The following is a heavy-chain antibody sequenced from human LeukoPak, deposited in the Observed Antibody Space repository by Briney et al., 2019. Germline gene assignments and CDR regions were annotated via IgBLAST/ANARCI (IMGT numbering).Heavy chain of an antibody. J-gene: IGHJ4*02. CDR2: ISGSGGST. CDR3: VKDFLNYHITPRALFDY. CDR1: GFTFSSYA. V-gene: IGHV3-23*01. D-gene: IGHD4-23*01. Sequence: GGSLRLSCAASGFTFSSYAMSWVRQAPGKGLEWVSAISGSGGSTYYADSVKGRFTISRDNSKNTLYLQMNSLRAEDTAVYYCVKDFLNYHITPRALFDYWGQGTLVTVSS.